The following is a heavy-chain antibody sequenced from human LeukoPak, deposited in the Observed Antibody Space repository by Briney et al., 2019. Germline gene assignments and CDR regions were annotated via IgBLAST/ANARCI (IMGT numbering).Heavy chain of an antibody. J-gene: IGHJ4*02. V-gene: IGHV1-18*01. D-gene: IGHD4-17*01. Sequence: ASVTVSCKASGYSFSSYGISWVRQAPGQGLEWMGWISAHNGNTNYAQNVQGRVTMTTDTSTSTAYMELRSLRSDDTAVYSCARTDYGDYSYYFDYWGQGTLVTVSS. CDR2: ISAHNGNT. CDR1: GYSFSSYG. CDR3: ARTDYGDYSYYFDY.